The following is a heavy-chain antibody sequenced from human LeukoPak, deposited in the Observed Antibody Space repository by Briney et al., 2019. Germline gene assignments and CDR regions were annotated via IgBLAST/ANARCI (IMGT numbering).Heavy chain of an antibody. J-gene: IGHJ4*02. Sequence: SGRSLRLSCAASGFTFNSYGMFWVRQAPGKGLEWVAFIWPDGSNKLYGDSVKGRFTISRDNSKNTVYLQMNSLRAEDTAVYYCARGYCRTTSCLESWGQGTLVTVSS. D-gene: IGHD2-2*01. CDR3: ARGYCRTTSCLES. CDR2: IWPDGSNK. V-gene: IGHV3-33*01. CDR1: GFTFNSYG.